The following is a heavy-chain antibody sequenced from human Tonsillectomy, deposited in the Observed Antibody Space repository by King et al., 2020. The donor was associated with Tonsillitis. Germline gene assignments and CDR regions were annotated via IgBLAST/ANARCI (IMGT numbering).Heavy chain of an antibody. CDR2: ISWNSDNI. J-gene: IGHJ4*02. Sequence: VQLVESGGGLAQPGRSLRLSCAASGFTFDDYAMHWVRQAPGKGLEWVSSISWNSDNIVYADSVKGRFTISRDNAKNSLYLQMNSLRAEDTALYYCASGALWVGELSQFDYWGQGTLVTVSS. D-gene: IGHD3-10*01. CDR1: GFTFDDYA. V-gene: IGHV3-9*01. CDR3: ASGALWVGELSQFDY.